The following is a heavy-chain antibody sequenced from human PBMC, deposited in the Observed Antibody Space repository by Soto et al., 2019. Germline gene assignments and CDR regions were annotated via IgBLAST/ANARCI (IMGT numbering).Heavy chain of an antibody. CDR1: GASLTSGSYY. D-gene: IGHD3-16*01. CDR2: IYRSGST. J-gene: IGHJ5*01. CDR3: ARWKYSYADLPGDWFDS. V-gene: IGHV4-61*01. Sequence: QVQLQESGPGLVRPSETLSLTCTVSGASLTSGSYYWSWVRQPPGKGLEWIAYIYRSGSTNYNPSRKSRATISVDKSKNQFSLRLTSVTPADTAMYYCARWKYSYADLPGDWFDSWGQGTLVTVSS.